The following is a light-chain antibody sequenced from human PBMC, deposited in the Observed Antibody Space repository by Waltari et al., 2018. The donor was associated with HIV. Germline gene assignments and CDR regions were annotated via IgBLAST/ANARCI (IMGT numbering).Light chain of an antibody. CDR3: QQLNSYPPFFT. Sequence: DIKLTQSPSSLSASVGDRVTITCRASQGISSYLAWYQQKPGKAPKLLIYAASTLQSGIPSRFSGSGSGTEFTLTISSLQPEDFATYYCQQLNSYPPFFTFGPGTKVHIK. CDR1: QGISSY. CDR2: AAS. V-gene: IGKV1-9*01. J-gene: IGKJ3*01.